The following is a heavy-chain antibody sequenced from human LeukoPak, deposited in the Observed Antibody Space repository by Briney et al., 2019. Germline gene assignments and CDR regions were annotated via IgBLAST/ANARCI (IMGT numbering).Heavy chain of an antibody. J-gene: IGHJ5*02. D-gene: IGHD6-6*01. CDR3: TRAGFALAPHRGTPFVS. Sequence: PSETLSLTCAVYGGSLSDYYWRWIRQPPGQGLEWIREINHSETNNYHPSLKSRFTISIDTSKNQFSLKLTLMTDDNTAEYYSTRAGFALAPHRGTPFVSWGQGGLVSDSS. CDR2: INHSETN. CDR1: GGSLSDYY. V-gene: IGHV4-34*01.